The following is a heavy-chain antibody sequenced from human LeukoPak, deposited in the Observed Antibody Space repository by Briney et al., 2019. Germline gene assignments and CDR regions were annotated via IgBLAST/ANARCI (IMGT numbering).Heavy chain of an antibody. CDR1: GGTFSSYA. J-gene: IGHJ6*02. D-gene: IGHD6-13*01. Sequence: GASVKVSCKASGGTFSSYAISWVRQAPGQGLEWMGWISAYNGNTNYAQKLQGRVTMTTDTSTSTAYMELRSLRSDDTAVYYCAREAAAAAGKYYYYGMDVWGQGTTVTVSS. CDR3: AREAAAAAGKYYYYGMDV. V-gene: IGHV1-18*01. CDR2: ISAYNGNT.